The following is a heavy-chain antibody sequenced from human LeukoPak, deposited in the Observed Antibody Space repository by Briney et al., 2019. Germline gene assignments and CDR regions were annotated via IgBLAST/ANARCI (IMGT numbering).Heavy chain of an antibody. Sequence: GGSLRLSCAASGFTVSSNHMSWVRQAPGKGLEWVSLIYSGGTTYYADSVKGRFTISRDNAKNSLYLRMNSLRAEDTAVYYCATYSSLNAREFQYWGQGTLVTVSS. CDR2: IYSGGTT. CDR1: GFTVSSNH. D-gene: IGHD3-22*01. V-gene: IGHV3-53*01. J-gene: IGHJ1*01. CDR3: ATYSSLNAREFQY.